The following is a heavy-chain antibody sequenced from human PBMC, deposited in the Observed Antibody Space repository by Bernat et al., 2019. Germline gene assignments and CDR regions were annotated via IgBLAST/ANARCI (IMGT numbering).Heavy chain of an antibody. Sequence: EVQLVESGGGLIKPGGSLRLSCATSGFTLSSYWMHWVRQAPGKGLVWVSCINSDGSSTTYADSVKGRFTISRDNAKNTLYLQMNSLRAEDTAVYYCARGGRYCSSSTCYYYYYMDVWGKGTTVTVSS. J-gene: IGHJ6*03. D-gene: IGHD2-2*01. CDR3: ARGGRYCSSSTCYYYYYMDV. V-gene: IGHV3-74*02. CDR1: GFTLSSYW. CDR2: INSDGSST.